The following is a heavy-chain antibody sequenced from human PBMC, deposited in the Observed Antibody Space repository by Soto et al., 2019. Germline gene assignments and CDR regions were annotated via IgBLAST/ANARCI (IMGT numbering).Heavy chain of an antibody. CDR3: APLTVSLGGPYVIHF. V-gene: IGHV4-39*01. D-gene: IGHD2-15*01. J-gene: IGHJ6*02. CDR2: MCYSGLT. CDR1: GYKISSRRYY. Sequence: VAGYKISSRRYYWAWIRKPPGHGLEWFGSMCYSGLTYYKPSLKRRFTLSVATSQNHFSVRLNSVTAADTAVYYCAPLTVSLGGPYVIHFWGQGTTVTVS.